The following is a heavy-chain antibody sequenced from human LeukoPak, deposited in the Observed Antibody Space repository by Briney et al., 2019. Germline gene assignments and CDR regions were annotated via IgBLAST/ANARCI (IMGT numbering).Heavy chain of an antibody. Sequence: PGGSLSLSCAASGFPFSPYWMHWVRQPPGKGLVWVSRINSDGSSTTYADSVKGRFTISRDNARTTLYLQMNSLRAEDTAVYYCVSGYYYGSGSPDYWGQGTLVTVSS. CDR2: INSDGSST. D-gene: IGHD3-10*01. CDR3: VSGYYYGSGSPDY. V-gene: IGHV3-74*01. J-gene: IGHJ4*02. CDR1: GFPFSPYW.